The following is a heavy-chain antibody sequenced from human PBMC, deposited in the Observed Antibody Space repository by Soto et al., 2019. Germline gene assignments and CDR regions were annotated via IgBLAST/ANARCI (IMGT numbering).Heavy chain of an antibody. CDR1: GYTFTSYY. CDR3: AREYYYDSSGLRWDAFDI. V-gene: IGHV1-46*01. CDR2: INPSGGST. J-gene: IGHJ3*02. D-gene: IGHD3-22*01. Sequence: GASVKVSCKASGYTFTSYYMHWVRQAPGQGLERMGIINPSGGSTSYAQKFQGRVTMTRDTSTSTVYMELSSLRSEDTAVYYCAREYYYDSSGLRWDAFDIWGQGTMVTVS.